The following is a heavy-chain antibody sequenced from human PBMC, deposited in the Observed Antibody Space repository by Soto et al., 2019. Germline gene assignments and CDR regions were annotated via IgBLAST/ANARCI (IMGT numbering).Heavy chain of an antibody. CDR1: GFTFSTYW. D-gene: IGHD2-8*01. CDR3: VRYTNDRSPHGMDV. V-gene: IGHV3-74*03. Sequence: EVQLVESGGGLVQPGRSLRLSCAAYGFTFSTYWMEWVRQGPGKGPEWVSRISSDGKSIAYADSVKGRFSISRDNAKSKLYLQMNSLRGEDTDIYYSVRYTNDRSPHGMDVWGQGTTVTGFS. CDR2: ISSDGKSI. J-gene: IGHJ6*02.